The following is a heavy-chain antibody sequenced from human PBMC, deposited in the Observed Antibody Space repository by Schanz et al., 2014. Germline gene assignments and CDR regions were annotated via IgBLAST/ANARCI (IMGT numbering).Heavy chain of an antibody. Sequence: EVHLLESGGGLVQPGGSLRLSCAASGFTFSGYAMSWVRQAPGKGLEWVSSIVGGGGRTYYADSVKGRFTISRDNSKNTLYLQMNSLRAEDTAVYYCAKDQGSYGSGSYSYFDYWGQGPLATVSS. CDR2: IVGGGGRT. CDR3: AKDQGSYGSGSYSYFDY. D-gene: IGHD3-10*01. CDR1: GFTFSGYA. J-gene: IGHJ4*02. V-gene: IGHV3-23*01.